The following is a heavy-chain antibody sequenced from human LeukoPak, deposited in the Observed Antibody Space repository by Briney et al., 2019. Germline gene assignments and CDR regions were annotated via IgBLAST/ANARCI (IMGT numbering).Heavy chain of an antibody. CDR3: ARLEFCTSGVCPANV. CDR1: GGTFSSYA. Sequence: SVKVSCKASGGTFSSYAISWVRQAPGQGLGWMGGIIPIFGTANYAQKFQGRVTITADESTSTAYMELSSLRSEDTAVYYCARLEFCTSGVCPANVWGQGTTVTVSS. CDR2: IIPIFGTA. V-gene: IGHV1-69*13. J-gene: IGHJ6*02. D-gene: IGHD2-8*01.